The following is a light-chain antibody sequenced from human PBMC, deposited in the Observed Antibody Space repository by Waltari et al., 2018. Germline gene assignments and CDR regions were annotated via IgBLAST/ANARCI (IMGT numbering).Light chain of an antibody. CDR2: KVA. CDR3: MQATHWPVT. V-gene: IGKV2-30*01. CDR1: QSLVYTDGISY. J-gene: IGKJ5*01. Sequence: DVGLTQSPLSLPVTLGQPASISCRSSQSLVYTDGISYLNWFHQRPGQAPRPLIYKVANRDSGVPDRFSGSGSGTDFTLMISSVEADDVGVYFCMQATHWPVTFGQGTRLEIK.